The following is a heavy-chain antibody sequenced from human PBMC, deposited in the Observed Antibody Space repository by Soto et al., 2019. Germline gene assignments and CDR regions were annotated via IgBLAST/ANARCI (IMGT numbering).Heavy chain of an antibody. CDR3: AHAYGGTSWPNDAFDV. V-gene: IGHV2-5*02. D-gene: IGHD2-2*01. J-gene: IGHJ3*01. CDR1: GFSLSADGVA. Sequence: ITLKESGPTLVKPTQSLTLTCTFSGFSLSADGVAVGWIRQPPGKALEWLALIYWDDDTRYRPSLKSRLTSTKDTSKNLVVLTMINLDPVDTATYYCAHAYGGTSWPNDAFDVWGQGTVVTVSS. CDR2: IYWDDDT.